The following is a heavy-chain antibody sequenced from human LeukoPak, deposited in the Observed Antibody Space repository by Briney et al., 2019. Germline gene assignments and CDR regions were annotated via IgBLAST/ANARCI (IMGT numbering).Heavy chain of an antibody. J-gene: IGHJ3*02. D-gene: IGHD2-15*01. V-gene: IGHV1-24*01. CDR2: FDPEDGET. CDR1: GYTLTELS. Sequence: ASVKVSCKVSGYTLTELSMHWVRQAPGKGLEWMGGFDPEDGETIYAQKFQGRVTMTEDTSTDTAYMELRSLRSEDTAVYYCATGAPGGLVAAAPSFIWGQGTMVTVSS. CDR3: ATGAPGGLVAAAPSFI.